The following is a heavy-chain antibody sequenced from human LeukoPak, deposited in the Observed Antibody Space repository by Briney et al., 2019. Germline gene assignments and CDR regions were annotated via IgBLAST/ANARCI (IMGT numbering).Heavy chain of an antibody. CDR1: GGSISSYY. CDR2: IYYSGST. D-gene: IGHD3-22*01. J-gene: IGHJ4*02. Sequence: PSETLSLTCTVSGGSISSYYWSCLRQPPGKGLEWIGYIYYSGSTNYNPSLKSRVTISVDTSKNQFSLKLSSVTAADTAVYYCARDRHYYDSSGYYFDYWGQGTLVTVSS. CDR3: ARDRHYYDSSGYYFDY. V-gene: IGHV4-59*01.